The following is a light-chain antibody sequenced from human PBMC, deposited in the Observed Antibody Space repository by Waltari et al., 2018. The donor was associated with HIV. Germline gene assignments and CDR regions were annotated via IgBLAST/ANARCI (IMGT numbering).Light chain of an antibody. J-gene: IGLJ3*02. CDR3: CSYAGSSGWV. Sequence: QSALTQPRSVSASPGQSVTISCTGTSSDVGGYNYVSWYQQHPGKAPKLMIYDVSKRPSGVPDRFSGSKSGNTASLTISGLQAEDEADYYCCSYAGSSGWVFGGGTKLTVL. CDR2: DVS. CDR1: SSDVGGYNY. V-gene: IGLV2-11*01.